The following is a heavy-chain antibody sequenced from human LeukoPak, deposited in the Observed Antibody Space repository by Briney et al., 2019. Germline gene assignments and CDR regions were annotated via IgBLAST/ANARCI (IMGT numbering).Heavy chain of an antibody. J-gene: IGHJ2*01. D-gene: IGHD6-6*01. CDR2: MNPNSGNT. V-gene: IGHV1-8*01. Sequence: ASVKVSCKASGYTFTSYDINWMRQATGQGLEWMGWMNPNSGNTGYAQKFQGRVTMTRNTSISTAYMELSSLRSEDTAVYYCARGGSSSHYWYFDLWGRGTLVTVSS. CDR1: GYTFTSYD. CDR3: ARGGSSSHYWYFDL.